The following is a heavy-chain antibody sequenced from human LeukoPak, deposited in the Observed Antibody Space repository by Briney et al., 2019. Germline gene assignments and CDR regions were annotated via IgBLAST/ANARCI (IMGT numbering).Heavy chain of an antibody. V-gene: IGHV3-23*01. CDR2: ISSSGSGGNT. Sequence: PGGSLRLSCVASGVTLSNYAMSWARQAPGKGLEWVSGISSSGSGGNTYYADSVKGRFTISRDSSRNTLCLHMNTLRAEDTAIYYCAKDRTVGASYWYFDLWGRGTLVTVSS. CDR3: AKDRTVGASYWYFDL. J-gene: IGHJ2*01. D-gene: IGHD1-26*01. CDR1: GVTLSNYA.